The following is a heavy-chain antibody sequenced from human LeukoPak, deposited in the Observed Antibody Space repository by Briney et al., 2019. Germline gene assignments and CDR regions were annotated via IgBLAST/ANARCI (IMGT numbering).Heavy chain of an antibody. CDR3: ARDPDYGSGQGY. D-gene: IGHD3-10*01. Sequence: SVKVSCKASGGTFSSYAISWVRQAPGQGLEWRGGIIPIFGTANYAQKFQGRVTITADESTSTAYMELSSLRSEDTAVYYCARDPDYGSGQGYWGQGTLVTVSS. J-gene: IGHJ4*02. CDR1: GGTFSSYA. V-gene: IGHV1-69*13. CDR2: IIPIFGTA.